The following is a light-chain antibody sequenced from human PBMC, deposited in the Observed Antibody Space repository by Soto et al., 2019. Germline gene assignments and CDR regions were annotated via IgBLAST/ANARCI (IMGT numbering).Light chain of an antibody. Sequence: GDRVTITCRASQSISSWLAWYQQKPGKAPKLLIYDASSLESGVPSRFSGSGSGTEFTLTIRSLQPDDFATYYCKQYNSYPWTFGQGTKVDIK. CDR3: KQYNSYPWT. CDR1: QSISSW. CDR2: DAS. V-gene: IGKV1-5*01. J-gene: IGKJ1*01.